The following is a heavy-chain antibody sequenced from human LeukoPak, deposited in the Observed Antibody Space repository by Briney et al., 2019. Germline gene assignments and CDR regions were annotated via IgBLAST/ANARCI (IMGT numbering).Heavy chain of an antibody. Sequence: GGSLRLSCPASGFTVSSDYMSWVRQAPGKALEWVSIIYSDGSTYYADSVKGRFTISRDNSKNTIYLQMNSLRSEDTAVYYCARDTSSWHRADYWGQGTLVTVSS. V-gene: IGHV3-53*01. CDR1: GFTVSSDY. J-gene: IGHJ4*02. CDR2: IYSDGST. D-gene: IGHD2-2*01. CDR3: ARDTSSWHRADY.